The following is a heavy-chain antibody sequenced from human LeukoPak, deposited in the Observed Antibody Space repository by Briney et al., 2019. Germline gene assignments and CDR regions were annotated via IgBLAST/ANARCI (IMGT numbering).Heavy chain of an antibody. D-gene: IGHD3-10*01. J-gene: IGHJ4*02. CDR2: IKYDGSEK. CDR3: ARDGSGEWPIGY. V-gene: IGHV3-7*01. Sequence: GGSLRLSFAASGFSFSDYWMTWVRQAPGKGLEWVANIKYDGSEKYYVDSVKGRFTISRDNAKNSLYLQMNSLRAEDTAVYYCARDGSGEWPIGYWGQGTLVTVSS. CDR1: GFSFSDYW.